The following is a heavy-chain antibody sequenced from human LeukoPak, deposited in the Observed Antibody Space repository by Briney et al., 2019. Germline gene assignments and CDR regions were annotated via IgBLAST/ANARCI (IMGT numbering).Heavy chain of an antibody. V-gene: IGHV3-21*01. J-gene: IGHJ6*02. CDR3: ARDRGAPAXXXXXYSYYGMDV. CDR1: GFTFSSYS. D-gene: IGHD6-19*01. Sequence: NPGGSLRLSCAASGFTFSSYSMNWVRQAPGKGLEWVSSISSSSTDIYYADSMKGRFTISRDNAKKSLYLQMNSLRAEDTAVYYCARDRGAPAXXXXXYSYYGMDVWGQGTTVTVS. CDR2: ISSSSTDI.